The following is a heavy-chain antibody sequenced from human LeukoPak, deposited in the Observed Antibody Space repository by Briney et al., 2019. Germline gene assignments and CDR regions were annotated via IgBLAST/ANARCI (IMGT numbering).Heavy chain of an antibody. CDR2: IYTSGST. Sequence: PSQTLSLTCTVSGGSVSSGGYYWSWIRQPAGKGLEWIGRIYTSGSTNYNPSLKSRVTISVDTSKNQFSLKLSSVTAADTAVYYCARHGLEDPAGFDYWGQGTLVTVSS. D-gene: IGHD3/OR15-3a*01. CDR3: ARHGLEDPAGFDY. V-gene: IGHV4-61*02. CDR1: GGSVSSGGYY. J-gene: IGHJ4*02.